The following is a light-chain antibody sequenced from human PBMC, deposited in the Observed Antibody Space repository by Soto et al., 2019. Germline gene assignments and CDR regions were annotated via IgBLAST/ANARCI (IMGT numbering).Light chain of an antibody. V-gene: IGLV3-21*04. J-gene: IGLJ2*01. Sequence: SYELTQPPSVSVAPGKTARITCGGTNIGSKSVHWYQQKPRQAPVLVIYYDSDRPSGIPERFSGSNSGNTATLTISRVEAGDEADYYCQVWDSSSDHPCVVFGGGTKLTVL. CDR2: YDS. CDR3: QVWDSSSDHPCVV. CDR1: NIGSKS.